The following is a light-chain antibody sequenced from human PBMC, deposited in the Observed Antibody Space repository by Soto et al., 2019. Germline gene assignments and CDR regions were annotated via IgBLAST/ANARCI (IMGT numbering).Light chain of an antibody. J-gene: IGLJ2*01. Sequence: QSALAPPASLSGSPGPSITPSCTGTSCDICSYNYISWYQQHPGKAPKLMIFDVSYRPSGTSDRFSGSKSGNTASLTISGLQPEDEADYYCSSYGASSTLFGGGTKVTVL. CDR2: DVS. V-gene: IGLV2-14*03. CDR1: SCDICSYNY. CDR3: SSYGASSTL.